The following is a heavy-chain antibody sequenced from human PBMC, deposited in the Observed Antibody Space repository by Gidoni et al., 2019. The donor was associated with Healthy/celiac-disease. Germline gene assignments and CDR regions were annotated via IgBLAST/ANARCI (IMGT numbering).Heavy chain of an antibody. V-gene: IGHV3-21*01. Sequence: EVQLVESGGGLVKPGGSLRLSCAASGFTFSSYSMTWVRQAPGKGLEWVSSISSSSSYIYYADSVKGRFTISRDNAKNSLYLQMNSLRAEDTAVYYCARGGYSSSWLNWFDPWGQGTLVTVSS. J-gene: IGHJ5*02. CDR3: ARGGYSSSWLNWFDP. CDR2: ISSSSSYI. CDR1: GFTFSSYS. D-gene: IGHD6-13*01.